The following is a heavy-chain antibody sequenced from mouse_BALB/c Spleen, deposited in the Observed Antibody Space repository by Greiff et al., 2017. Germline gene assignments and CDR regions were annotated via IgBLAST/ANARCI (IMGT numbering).Heavy chain of an antibody. J-gene: IGHJ2*01. V-gene: IGHV5-6-5*01. CDR1: GFTFSSYA. CDR2: ISSGGST. CDR3: ARGGLRFPYYFDY. Sequence: EVMLVESGGGLVKPGGSLKLSCAASGFTFSSYAMSWVRQTPEKRLEWVASISSGGSTYYPDSVKGRFTISRDNARNILYLQMSSLRSEDTAMYYCARGGLRFPYYFDYWGQGTTLTVSS. D-gene: IGHD1-1*01.